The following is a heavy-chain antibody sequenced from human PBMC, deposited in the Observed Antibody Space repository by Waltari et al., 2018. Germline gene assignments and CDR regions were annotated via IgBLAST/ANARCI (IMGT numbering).Heavy chain of an antibody. CDR3: ARDLFPNFWSGYGFDI. CDR1: GYTFSDYD. CDR2: INPKSGAT. D-gene: IGHD3-3*01. V-gene: IGHV1-2*02. J-gene: IGHJ3*02. Sequence: QVHLVQSGAEVKKPGASVRVSCKTSGYTFSDYDIYWVRQAPGQGLEWMGWINPKSGATNPAQKFQGRVTLTRDTSTSTVYMELRGLTSDDTAIYYCARDLFPNFWSGYGFDIWGQGTKVTVSS.